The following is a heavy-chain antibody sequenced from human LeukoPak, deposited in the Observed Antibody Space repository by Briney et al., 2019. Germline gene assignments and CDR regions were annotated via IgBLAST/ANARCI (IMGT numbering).Heavy chain of an antibody. CDR1: GFTFSSHG. CDR3: ARDKSTSCYYFDY. Sequence: GGSLRLSCEASGFTFSSHGMHWVRQAPGKGLEWVAVIWYDGSYKYYADSVKGRFTISRDNSNSTLYLQMNSLRAEDTAVYYCARDKSTSCYYFDYWGQGALVTVSS. J-gene: IGHJ4*02. CDR2: IWYDGSYK. V-gene: IGHV3-33*08. D-gene: IGHD2-2*01.